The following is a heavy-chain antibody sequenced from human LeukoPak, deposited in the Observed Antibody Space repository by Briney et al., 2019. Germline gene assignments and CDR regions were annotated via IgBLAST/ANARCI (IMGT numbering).Heavy chain of an antibody. CDR2: ISSSSSYT. CDR3: ARTPYYDFWSGYSFDY. CDR1: GFTFSDYY. J-gene: IGHJ4*02. V-gene: IGHV3-11*03. Sequence: GGSLRLSCAASGFTFSDYYMSWIRQAPGKGLEWVSYISSSSSYTNYADSVKGRFTISRDNAKNSLYLQMNSLRAEDTAVYYCARTPYYDFWSGYSFDYWGQGTLVTVSS. D-gene: IGHD3-3*01.